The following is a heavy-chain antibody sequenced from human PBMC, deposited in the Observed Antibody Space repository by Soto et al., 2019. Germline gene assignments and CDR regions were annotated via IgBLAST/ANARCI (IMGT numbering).Heavy chain of an antibody. J-gene: IGHJ5*02. CDR2: IYWDDDK. Sequence: SGPTLVNPTQTLTLTCTFSGFSLSTSGVGVGWIRQPPGKALEWLALIYWDDDKRYSPSLKSRLTITKDTSKNQVVLTMTNMDPVDTATYYCAHKYYDILTGYENWFDPWGQGTLVTVSS. D-gene: IGHD3-9*01. CDR3: AHKYYDILTGYENWFDP. CDR1: GFSLSTSGVG. V-gene: IGHV2-5*02.